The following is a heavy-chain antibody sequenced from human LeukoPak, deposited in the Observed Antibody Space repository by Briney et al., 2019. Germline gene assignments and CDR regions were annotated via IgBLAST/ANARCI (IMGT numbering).Heavy chain of an antibody. CDR2: ISYDGSNK. J-gene: IGHJ4*02. CDR1: GFTFSSYG. CDR3: AKDLQNTAMVLVY. V-gene: IGHV3-30*18. D-gene: IGHD5-18*01. Sequence: GGSLRLSCAASGFTFSSYGMHWVRQAPGKGLEWVAVISYDGSNKYYADSVKGRFTISRDNSKNTLYLQMNSLRAEDTAVYYCAKDLQNTAMVLVYWGQGTLVTVSS.